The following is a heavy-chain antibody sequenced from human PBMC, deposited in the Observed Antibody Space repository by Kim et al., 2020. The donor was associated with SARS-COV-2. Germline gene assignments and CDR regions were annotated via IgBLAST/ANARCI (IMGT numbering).Heavy chain of an antibody. V-gene: IGHV4-30-4*01. CDR2: IYYSGST. CDR1: GGSISSGDYY. D-gene: IGHD4-17*01. Sequence: SETLSLTCTVSGGSISSGDYYWSWIRQPPGKGLEWIGYIYYSGSTYYNPSLKSRVTISVDTSKNQFSLKLSSVTAADTAVYYCARVDYGDYMSDYWGQGTLVTVSS. CDR3: ARVDYGDYMSDY. J-gene: IGHJ4*02.